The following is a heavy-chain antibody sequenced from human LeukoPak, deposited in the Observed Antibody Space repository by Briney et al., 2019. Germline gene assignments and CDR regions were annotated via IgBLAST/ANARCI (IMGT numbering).Heavy chain of an antibody. D-gene: IGHD2-2*01. CDR1: GGTFSSYA. CDR2: IIPIFGTA. CDR3: ARNQLTLQDYYYGMDV. V-gene: IGHV1-69*13. Sequence: ASVKVSCKASGGTFSSYAISWVRQAPGQGLEWMGGIIPIFGTANYAQKFQGRVTITADESTSTAYMELSSLRSEDTAVYYCARNQLTLQDYYYGMDVWGQGTTVTVSS. J-gene: IGHJ6*02.